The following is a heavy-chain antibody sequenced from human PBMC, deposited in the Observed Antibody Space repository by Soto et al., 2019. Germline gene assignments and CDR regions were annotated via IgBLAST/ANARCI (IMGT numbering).Heavy chain of an antibody. Sequence: SQTLSLTCAISGDSVSNNSAAWNWIRQSPSRGLEWLGRTYYRSKWYNDYAIFLKSRITINPDTSKNQFSLQLNSVTPEDTAVYYCARCDYSTSWCFHYGMDVWGQGTTVTVSS. V-gene: IGHV6-1*01. J-gene: IGHJ6*02. CDR1: GDSVSNNSAA. D-gene: IGHD6-13*01. CDR3: ARCDYSTSWCFHYGMDV. CDR2: TYYRSKWYN.